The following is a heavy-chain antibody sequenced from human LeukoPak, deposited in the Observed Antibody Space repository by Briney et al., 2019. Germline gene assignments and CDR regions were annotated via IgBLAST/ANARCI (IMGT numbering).Heavy chain of an antibody. CDR3: AKDFTIFNEYHYYGMDV. J-gene: IGHJ6*02. CDR2: ISYDGTNK. CDR1: GFTLSSYG. Sequence: GGSLRLSCAASGFTLSSYGMDWVRQAPGKGLEWVPEISYDGTNKSYADSVKGPFTISRDNSKNTLYLQMNSLRAEDTAVYYCAKDFTIFNEYHYYGMDVWGQGTTVTVSS. V-gene: IGHV3-30*18. D-gene: IGHD3-3*01.